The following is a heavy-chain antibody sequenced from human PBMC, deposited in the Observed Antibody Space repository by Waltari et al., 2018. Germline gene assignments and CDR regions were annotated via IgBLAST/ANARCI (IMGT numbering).Heavy chain of an antibody. Sequence: EVQLVESGGGLVHPGGAVRHSCGASGFTFSMHGMDWVRQAPGKGLEWLSYISSSSGSIYYADSVKGRFTISRDNAKNSLYLQMNSLRDEDTAVYYCARAREMGDYWGQGTLVNVSS. V-gene: IGHV3-48*02. J-gene: IGHJ4*02. D-gene: IGHD1-26*01. CDR3: ARAREMGDY. CDR2: ISSSSGSI. CDR1: GFTFSMHG.